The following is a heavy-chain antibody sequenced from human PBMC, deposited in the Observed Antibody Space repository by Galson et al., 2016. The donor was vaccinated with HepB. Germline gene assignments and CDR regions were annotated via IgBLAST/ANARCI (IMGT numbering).Heavy chain of an antibody. CDR2: IDHNGDF. Sequence: ETLSLTCRASGDSITNTNYLWGWVRLPPGKGLEWIATIDHNGDFMPNPSLASRVTMFRATSRNEFSLEMRSVTAADTSTYYGARHHGHKFDPWGQGTLVTVSS. D-gene: IGHD2-8*01. J-gene: IGHJ5*02. CDR1: GDSITNTNYL. V-gene: IGHV4-39*01. CDR3: ARHHGHKFDP.